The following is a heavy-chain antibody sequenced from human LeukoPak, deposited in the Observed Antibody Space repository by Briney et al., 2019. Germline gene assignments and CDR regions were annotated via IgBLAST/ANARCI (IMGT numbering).Heavy chain of an antibody. J-gene: IGHJ5*02. Sequence: SVKVSCKASGGTFSSYAISWVRQAPGQGLEWMGGIIPIFGTANYAQKFQGRVTITADESTSTAYMELSSLRSEDTAVYYCARAKSCSSTSCYTLLGDSFDPWGQGTLVTVSS. CDR2: IIPIFGTA. V-gene: IGHV1-69*13. D-gene: IGHD2-2*02. CDR1: GGTFSSYA. CDR3: ARAKSCSSTSCYTLLGDSFDP.